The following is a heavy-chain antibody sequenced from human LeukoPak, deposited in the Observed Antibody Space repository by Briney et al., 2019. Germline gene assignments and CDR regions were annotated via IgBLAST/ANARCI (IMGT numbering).Heavy chain of an antibody. J-gene: IGHJ4*02. D-gene: IGHD3-10*01. CDR2: ISAYNGNT. V-gene: IGHV1-18*01. CDR1: GYTFTGYG. Sequence: GASVKVSCKASGYTFTGYGISWVRQAPGQGLEWMGWISAYNGNTNYAQKLQGRVTMTTDTSTSTAYMELRSLRSDDTAVYYCARDEAVLWFGELLNYWGQGTLVTVPS. CDR3: ARDEAVLWFGELLNY.